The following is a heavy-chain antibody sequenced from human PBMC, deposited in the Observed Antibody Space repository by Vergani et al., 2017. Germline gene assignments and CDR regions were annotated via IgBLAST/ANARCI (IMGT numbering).Heavy chain of an antibody. V-gene: IGHV3-15*07. CDR3: TTDPRYCGDCLCYWLRDHRYYGMDV. D-gene: IGHD2-21*01. J-gene: IGHJ6*02. CDR1: GFSFRNAW. Sequence: EVQLVESGGGIVKPGGSLRLSCVASGFSFRNAWMNWVRRTPGKGLEGVGRIKSTFHRGTTDYAAAVKGRFTISRDDSKNTLFLQMNGLKTEDIGVYYCTTDPRYCGDCLCYWLRDHRYYGMDVWGQGTTVTVSS. CDR2: IKSTFHRGTT.